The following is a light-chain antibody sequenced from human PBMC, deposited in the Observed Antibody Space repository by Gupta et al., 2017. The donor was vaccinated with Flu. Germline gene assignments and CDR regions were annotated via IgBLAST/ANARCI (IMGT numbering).Light chain of an antibody. J-gene: IGLJ2*01. CDR2: GVT. Sequence: ITISCTGTSSDIGSYNYVSWYQQHPGKAHKLLIYGVTNRPSGVSNRFSGSKSGDTASLTISGLQAEDEADYYCSSCTSSTTLVFGGGTKLTVL. V-gene: IGLV2-14*01. CDR3: SSCTSSTTLV. CDR1: SSDIGSYNY.